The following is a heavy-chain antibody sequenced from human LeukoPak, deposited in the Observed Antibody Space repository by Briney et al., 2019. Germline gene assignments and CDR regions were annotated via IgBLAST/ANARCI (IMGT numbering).Heavy chain of an antibody. D-gene: IGHD6-13*01. CDR2: ISYDGSNK. Sequence: PGRSLRLSCAASGFTFSSYAMHWVRQAPGKGLEWVAVISYDGSNKYYADSLKGRFTISRDNAKNSLYLQMNSLRAEDTAVYYCARDRADITAAGIPYWGQGTLVTVSS. CDR3: ARDRADITAAGIPY. J-gene: IGHJ4*02. CDR1: GFTFSSYA. V-gene: IGHV3-30-3*01.